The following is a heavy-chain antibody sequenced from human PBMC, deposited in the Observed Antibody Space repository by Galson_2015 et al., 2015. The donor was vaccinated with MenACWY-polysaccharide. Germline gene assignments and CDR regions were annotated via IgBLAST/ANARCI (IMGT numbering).Heavy chain of an antibody. D-gene: IGHD1-26*01. V-gene: IGHV4-39*01. CDR2: IYIYYGGGT. CDR1: GGSISSSSYY. J-gene: IGHJ4*02. Sequence: SETLSLTCTVSGGSISSSSYYWGWIRQPPGKGLEWIGIIYIYYGGGTYYNPSLKSRATISVDTSKNQFSLKLSSVTAADTAVYYCARPWAQFSFFDSWGPGTLVTVSS. CDR3: ARPWAQFSFFDS.